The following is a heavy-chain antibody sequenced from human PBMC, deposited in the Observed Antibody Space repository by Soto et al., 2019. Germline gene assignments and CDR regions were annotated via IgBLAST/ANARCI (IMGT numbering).Heavy chain of an antibody. Sequence: QVQLVESGGGVVQPGRSLRLSCAASGFSFSSYAMHWVRQAPGKGLEWVAVISYDGSNKYYADSVKGRFTISRDNSKNTLYMQMNSLRADDTAVYYCARDRSHGDDDYWCQGTLVTVSS. CDR1: GFSFSSYA. V-gene: IGHV3-30-3*01. J-gene: IGHJ4*02. D-gene: IGHD4-17*01. CDR3: ARDRSHGDDDY. CDR2: ISYDGSNK.